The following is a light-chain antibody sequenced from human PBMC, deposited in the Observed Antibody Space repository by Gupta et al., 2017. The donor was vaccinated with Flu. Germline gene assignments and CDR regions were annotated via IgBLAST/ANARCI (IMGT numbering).Light chain of an antibody. CDR2: YVS. Sequence: ETVFTSSSEFQAETPNETVTITCRASEGIGSNLHWFQQKSHQAPRLLIKYVSESFPGVPSRFSGSGSGTHYSLTIHGLEAEDAATYYCHLTNSLRQSFGQGTKLEL. CDR3: HLTNSLRQS. V-gene: IGKV6-21*01. J-gene: IGKJ2*03. CDR1: EGIGSN.